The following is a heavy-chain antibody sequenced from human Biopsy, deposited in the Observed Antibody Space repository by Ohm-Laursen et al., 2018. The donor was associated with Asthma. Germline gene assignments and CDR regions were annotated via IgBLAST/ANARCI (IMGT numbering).Heavy chain of an antibody. CDR1: GGTFNTYV. D-gene: IGHD2-2*01. CDR3: ARKAGSCISRTCYSLDF. CDR2: INSVFGTT. V-gene: IGHV1-69*13. J-gene: IGHJ4*02. Sequence: ASVKVSCKSLGGTFNTYVIGWVRQAPGQGLEWMGGINSVFGTTAYPQKFQDRVTITSDDSTSTVYMELSSLRSEDTAVYYCARKAGSCISRTCYSLDFWGQGTLVTVSS.